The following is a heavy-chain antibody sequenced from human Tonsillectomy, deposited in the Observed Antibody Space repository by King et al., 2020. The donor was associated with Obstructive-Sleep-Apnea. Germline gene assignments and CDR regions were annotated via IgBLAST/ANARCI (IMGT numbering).Heavy chain of an antibody. CDR1: GFTFSNAW. CDR3: TTGNCGQ. D-gene: IGHD2-21*01. Sequence: VQLVESGGGLVKPGGSLRLSCAASGFTFSNAWMSWVRQAPGKGLEWVGRIKSKTAGGTTDYAAPVKGRFTISRDDSQNTLYLQMNSLKTEDTAVYYCTTGNCGQWGQGTLVTVSS. CDR2: IKSKTAGGTT. V-gene: IGHV3-15*01. J-gene: IGHJ4*02.